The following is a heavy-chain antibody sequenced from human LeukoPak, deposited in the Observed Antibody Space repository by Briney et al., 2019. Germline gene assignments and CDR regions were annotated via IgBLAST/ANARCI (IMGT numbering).Heavy chain of an antibody. J-gene: IGHJ4*02. CDR3: ARHADIVATIDY. V-gene: IGHV1-8*01. Sequence: ASVKVSCKASGYTFTSYDINWVRHATGQGLEWMGWMSPNSGDTGYAQKFQGRVTMTRDTSISTAFMELTSLRSDDTAVYYCARHADIVATIDYWGQGTLVTVSS. CDR2: MSPNSGDT. CDR1: GYTFTSYD. D-gene: IGHD5-12*01.